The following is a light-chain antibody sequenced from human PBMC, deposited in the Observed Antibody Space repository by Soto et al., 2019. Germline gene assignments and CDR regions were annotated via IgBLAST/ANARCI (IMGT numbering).Light chain of an antibody. CDR3: QQRSNRYSMT. Sequence: EILLTQSPATLSVSPGERATVSCRASQSVSNYLAWYQQKPCQDASILLSDAATRANGSPVRISGSGSARAFTLTISSRVADDSVVYYYQQRSNRYSMTFGQGTKVDIK. V-gene: IGKV3-11*02. CDR1: QSVSNY. J-gene: IGKJ1*01. CDR2: DAA.